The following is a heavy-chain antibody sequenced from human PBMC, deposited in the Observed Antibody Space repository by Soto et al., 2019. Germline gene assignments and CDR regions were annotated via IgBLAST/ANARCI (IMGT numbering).Heavy chain of an antibody. J-gene: IGHJ6*02. V-gene: IGHV1-18*01. CDR2: ISAYNGNT. CDR1: GYTFTSYG. Sequence: GASVKVSCKASGYTFTSYGISWVRQAPGQGLEWMGWISAYNGNTNYAQKLQGRVTMTTDTSTSTAYMELRSLRSDDTAVYYCARDYYDILTGYQNYYYYYGMDVWGQGTTVTVSS. D-gene: IGHD3-9*01. CDR3: ARDYYDILTGYQNYYYYYGMDV.